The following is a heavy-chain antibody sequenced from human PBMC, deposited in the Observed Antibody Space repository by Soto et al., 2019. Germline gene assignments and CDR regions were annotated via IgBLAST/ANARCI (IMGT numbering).Heavy chain of an antibody. J-gene: IGHJ4*02. D-gene: IGHD6-19*01. V-gene: IGHV1-3*05. Sequence: QVQLVQSGAEEKKPGASVKVSCKASGYTFTGYAMHWVRQAPGQRLEWMGWINAGNGNTKYSQKFKGRATITRDTSAITAYMELSSLRSEDTAVYYCARAVAVAADFDYWGQGTLVTVSS. CDR1: GYTFTGYA. CDR2: INAGNGNT. CDR3: ARAVAVAADFDY.